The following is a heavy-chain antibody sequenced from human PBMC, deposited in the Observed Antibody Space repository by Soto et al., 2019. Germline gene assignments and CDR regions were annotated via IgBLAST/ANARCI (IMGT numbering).Heavy chain of an antibody. CDR1: GYTFPSYG. V-gene: IGHV1-18*01. J-gene: IGHJ4*02. D-gene: IGHD6-13*01. CDR3: ARGGSSRYGVDS. Sequence: ASVKVSCKASGYTFPSYGISWVRQAPGQGLEWMGWISAFKGNTNYAQKLQGRVTMTTDTSTRTAYMELRSLRSDDTAVYYCARGGSSRYGVDSWGQGTLVTVSS. CDR2: ISAFKGNT.